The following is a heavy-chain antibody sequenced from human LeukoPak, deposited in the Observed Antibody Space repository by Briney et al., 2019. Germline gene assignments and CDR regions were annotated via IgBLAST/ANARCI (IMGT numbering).Heavy chain of an antibody. CDR1: GGSISSYY. J-gene: IGHJ4*02. CDR2: IYYSGST. V-gene: IGHV4-59*01. Sequence: SEALSLTCTVSGGSISSYYWSWIRQPPGKGLEWIGYIYYSGSTNYNPSLKSRVTISVDTSKNQFSLKLSSVTAADTAVYYCARDAEGGGYAFDYWGQGTLVTVSS. CDR3: ARDAEGGGYAFDY. D-gene: IGHD5-12*01.